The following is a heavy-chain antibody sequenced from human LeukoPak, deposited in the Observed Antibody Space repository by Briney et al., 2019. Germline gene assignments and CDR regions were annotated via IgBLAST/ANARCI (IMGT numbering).Heavy chain of an antibody. CDR1: GYTFTGYY. Sequence: ASVKVSCKASGYTFTGYYMHWVRQAPGQGLEWMGRINPNSGGTNYAQKFQGRVTMTRDTSISTAYMELSRLRSDDTAVYYCARGYYYDSSGYGTVNERIDYWGQGTLVTVSS. D-gene: IGHD3-22*01. CDR3: ARGYYYDSSGYGTVNERIDY. CDR2: INPNSGGT. J-gene: IGHJ4*02. V-gene: IGHV1-2*06.